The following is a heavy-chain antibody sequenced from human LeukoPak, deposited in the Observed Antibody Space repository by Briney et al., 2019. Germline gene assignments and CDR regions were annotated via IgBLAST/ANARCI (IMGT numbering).Heavy chain of an antibody. Sequence: SETLSLTCTVSGGSISSSGYYWGWTRQPPGKGLEWIGSIYYSGSTYYNPSLESRATISVDTSKTQFSLKLSSVTDADTAVYYCARHREYDILTGYYLPFFDYWGQGTLVTVSS. J-gene: IGHJ4*02. CDR3: ARHREYDILTGYYLPFFDY. V-gene: IGHV4-39*01. D-gene: IGHD3-9*01. CDR1: GGSISSSGYY. CDR2: IYYSGST.